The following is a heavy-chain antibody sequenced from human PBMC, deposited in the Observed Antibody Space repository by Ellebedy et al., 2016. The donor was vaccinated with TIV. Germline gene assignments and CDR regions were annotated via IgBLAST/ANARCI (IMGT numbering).Heavy chain of an antibody. Sequence: PGGSLRLSCAGAGFTFGNYWMNWVRQAPGKGLEWVANIKQDGSEKFYVDSVKGRFTISRDNAKNSLYLQMSSLRVEDTAVYYCAKDHYDPPGYFDYWGQGTLVTVSS. D-gene: IGHD5-12*01. V-gene: IGHV3-7*03. J-gene: IGHJ4*02. CDR1: GFTFGNYW. CDR3: AKDHYDPPGYFDY. CDR2: IKQDGSEK.